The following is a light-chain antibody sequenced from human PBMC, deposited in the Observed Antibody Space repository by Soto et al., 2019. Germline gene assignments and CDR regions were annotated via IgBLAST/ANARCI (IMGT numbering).Light chain of an antibody. J-gene: IGKJ2*01. V-gene: IGKV1-39*01. Sequence: DIQMTQSPSSLSASVGDRVTITGRASQGISNFLNWYQQKPGKAPELLIYAASSLHSGVPSRFSGSGSGTNFTLTISSLQPEDFATYSCQHSYSTPYTFGQGTKLEIK. CDR2: AAS. CDR1: QGISNF. CDR3: QHSYSTPYT.